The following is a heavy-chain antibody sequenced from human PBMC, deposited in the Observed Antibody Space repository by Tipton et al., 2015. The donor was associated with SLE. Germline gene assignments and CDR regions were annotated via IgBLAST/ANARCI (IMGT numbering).Heavy chain of an antibody. CDR2: ISAYNGNT. D-gene: IGHD5-18*01. CDR1: GYTFTSHG. Sequence: QMVQSGPEVKKPGASVKVSCKASGYTFTSHGISWVRQAPGQGLEWMGWISAYNGNTNYAQKLQGRVTMTTDTSTSTAYMELRSLRSDDTAVYYCARPSGYTAMAPYYYYFDYWGQGTLVTVSS. J-gene: IGHJ4*02. V-gene: IGHV1-18*01. CDR3: ARPSGYTAMAPYYYYFDY.